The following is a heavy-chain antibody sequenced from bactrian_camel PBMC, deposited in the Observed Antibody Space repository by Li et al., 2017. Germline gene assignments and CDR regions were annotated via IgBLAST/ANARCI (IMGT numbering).Heavy chain of an antibody. J-gene: IGHJ7*01. CDR1: GYTYSSYC. D-gene: IGHD3*01. Sequence: HVQLVESGGGSVQAGGSLRLSCAASGYTYSSYCMGWFRQAPGKGLEWVSRINRAGYTTHQTDSVKGRFTTSRDNAKNTLYLQINSLKTEDTALYYCATTLCSVIECYGMDYWGKGTQVTVS. V-gene: IGHV3S1*01. CDR2: INRAGYTT.